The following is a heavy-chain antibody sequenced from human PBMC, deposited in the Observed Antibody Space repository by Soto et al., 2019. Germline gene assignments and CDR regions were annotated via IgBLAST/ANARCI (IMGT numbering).Heavy chain of an antibody. V-gene: IGHV4-39*01. D-gene: IGHD3-3*01. J-gene: IGHJ4*02. CDR1: GGSISSSSYY. CDR2: IYYSGST. CDR3: ATQLRFLEWLFDY. Sequence: SETLSLTCTVSGGSISSSSYYWGWIRQPPGKGLEWIGSIYYSGSTYYNPSLKSRVTISVDTSKNQFPLKLSSVTAADTAVYYCATQLRFLEWLFDYWGQGTLVTVSS.